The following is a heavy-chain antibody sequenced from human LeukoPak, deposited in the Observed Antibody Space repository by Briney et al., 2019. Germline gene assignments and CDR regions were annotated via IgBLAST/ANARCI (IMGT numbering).Heavy chain of an antibody. Sequence: GGSLRLSCAASGFTFSSYAMNWVRQAPRKGLEWVSGISGSGGSTTYADSVKGRFTISRDNARNSLYLQMNSLRAQDTAVYVCDSEGSGYDCVIDHWGQGTLVTVSS. CDR1: GFTFSSYA. CDR3: DSEGSGYDCVIDH. CDR2: ISGSGGST. V-gene: IGHV3-23*01. J-gene: IGHJ4*02. D-gene: IGHD5-12*01.